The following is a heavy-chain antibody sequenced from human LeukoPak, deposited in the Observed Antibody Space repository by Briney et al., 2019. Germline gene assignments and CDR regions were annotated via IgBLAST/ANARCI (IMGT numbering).Heavy chain of an antibody. Sequence: SGPTLVKPTQTLTLTCTFSGFSLSTSGVGVGWIRQPPGKALEWVAVIYWDDDRRYSPSLKSRDTITRDTSKNQVVLTMTNMDPGDTAIYYCAHSPDSSGYYYFDHWGQGTLVTVSS. V-gene: IGHV2-5*02. CDR2: IYWDDDR. CDR3: AHSPDSSGYYYFDH. CDR1: GFSLSTSGVG. D-gene: IGHD3-22*01. J-gene: IGHJ4*02.